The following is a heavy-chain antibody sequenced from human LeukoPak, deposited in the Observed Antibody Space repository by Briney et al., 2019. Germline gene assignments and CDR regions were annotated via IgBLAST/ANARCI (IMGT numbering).Heavy chain of an antibody. J-gene: IGHJ4*02. Sequence: SVKVSCKASGYTFTGYYMHWVRQAPGQGLEWMGGIIPIFGTANYAQKFQGRVTITADESTSTAYMELRSLRSDDTAVYYCASFPNYGSGSYWGDYYFDYWGQGTLVTVSS. CDR1: GYTFTGYY. D-gene: IGHD3-10*01. CDR2: IIPIFGTA. CDR3: ASFPNYGSGSYWGDYYFDY. V-gene: IGHV1-69*13.